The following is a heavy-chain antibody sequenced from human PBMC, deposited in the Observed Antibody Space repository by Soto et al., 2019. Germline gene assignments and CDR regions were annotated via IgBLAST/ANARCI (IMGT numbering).Heavy chain of an antibody. D-gene: IGHD3-22*01. CDR1: GGSISGNSYY. V-gene: IGHV4-39*01. CDR2: IYYSGST. Sequence: QVQMQESGPGLVKPSETLSLTCTVSGGSISGNSYYWGWIRQPPGKGLEWIASIYYSGSTYYNPSLKSRLNICVDTYKNPFSLRQSYMTAADTAFYSCASKGPGEYDRSGSFTNLVYWRQGNLVTVAS. J-gene: IGHJ4*02. CDR3: ASKGPGEYDRSGSFTNLVY.